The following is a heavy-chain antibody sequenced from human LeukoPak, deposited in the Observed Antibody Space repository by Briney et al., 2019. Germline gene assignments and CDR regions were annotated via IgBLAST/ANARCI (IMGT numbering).Heavy chain of an antibody. J-gene: IGHJ5*02. CDR3: ARASFWESPINWFAP. D-gene: IGHD3-16*01. CDR1: RYTFTAHY. Sequence: AAVTVSSKASRYTFTAHYIQWVRQAPGQGVEGVGWINTKNVGSNYTQKLQGRVTMTRDRSISPAYMELNRLTSDDTAVYYCARASFWESPINWFAPWGQGTLVTVSS. V-gene: IGHV1-2*02. CDR2: INTKNVGS.